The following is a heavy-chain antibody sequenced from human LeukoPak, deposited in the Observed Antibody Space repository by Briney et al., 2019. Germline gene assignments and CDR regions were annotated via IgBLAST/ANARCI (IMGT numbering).Heavy chain of an antibody. CDR3: ARDGSLYDSSGYYYL. Sequence: GGSLRLSCAASGFTVSSNHMSWVRQAPGKGLEWVAVISYDGSNKYYADSVKGRFTISRDNSKNTLYLQMNSLRAEDTAVYYCARDGSLYDSSGYYYLWGQGTLVTVSS. D-gene: IGHD3-22*01. CDR1: GFTVSSNH. V-gene: IGHV3-30-3*01. CDR2: ISYDGSNK. J-gene: IGHJ4*02.